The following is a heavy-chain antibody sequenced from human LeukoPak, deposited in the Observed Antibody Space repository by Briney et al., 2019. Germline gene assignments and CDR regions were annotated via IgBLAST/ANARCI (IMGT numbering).Heavy chain of an antibody. J-gene: IGHJ4*02. V-gene: IGHV3-20*04. Sequence: GGSLRLSCAASGFTFDDYGMSWVRQAPGKGLEWVSVINWNGGSTGYADSVKGRFTISRDNAKNSLYLQMNSLRAKDTALYYCARTPLLTYYYDSSGYYSFDYWGQGPLATVSP. D-gene: IGHD3-22*01. CDR3: ARTPLLTYYYDSSGYYSFDY. CDR2: INWNGGST. CDR1: GFTFDDYG.